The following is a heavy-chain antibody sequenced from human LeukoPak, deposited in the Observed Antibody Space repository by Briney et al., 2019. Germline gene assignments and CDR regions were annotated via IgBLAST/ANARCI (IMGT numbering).Heavy chain of an antibody. CDR1: GGSFSGYY. CDR2: INHSGST. Sequence: PSETLSLTCAVYGGSFSGYYWSWIRQPPGKGLEWIGEINHSGSTNYNPSLKSRVTISVGTSKNQFSLKLSSVTAADTAVYYCASTVKMYSRLSGYFDYWGQGTLVTVSS. J-gene: IGHJ4*02. D-gene: IGHD6-13*01. CDR3: ASTVKMYSRLSGYFDY. V-gene: IGHV4-34*01.